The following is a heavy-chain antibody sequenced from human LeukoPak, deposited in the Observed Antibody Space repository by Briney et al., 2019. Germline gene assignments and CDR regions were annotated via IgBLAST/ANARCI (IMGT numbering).Heavy chain of an antibody. J-gene: IGHJ4*02. V-gene: IGHV3-7*01. CDR3: ASDGGPFDH. CDR2: IKQHGTEK. CDR1: GIMFSGYW. D-gene: IGHD3-16*01. Sequence: GGSLRLSCTASGIMFSGYWMSWVRQAPGKGLEWVANIKQHGTEKYYVDSVKGRFTISRDDAKKSVYLQMNSLRAEDTAVYYCASDGGPFDHWGQGILVAVAS.